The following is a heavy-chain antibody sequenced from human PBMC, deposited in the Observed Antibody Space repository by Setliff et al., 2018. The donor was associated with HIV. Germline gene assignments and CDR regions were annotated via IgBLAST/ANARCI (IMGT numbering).Heavy chain of an antibody. CDR2: INSDDYT. Sequence: PGGSLRLSCAVSGFNVNNKYMTWVRQAPGKGLEWVSIINSDDYTKYADSLKGRFTISRDTSKNTLYLQMNSLRAEDTAVYYCAKAGWELLSSFQHWGQGTLVTVSS. V-gene: IGHV3-66*01. D-gene: IGHD1-26*01. J-gene: IGHJ1*01. CDR3: AKAGWELLSSFQH. CDR1: GFNVNNKY.